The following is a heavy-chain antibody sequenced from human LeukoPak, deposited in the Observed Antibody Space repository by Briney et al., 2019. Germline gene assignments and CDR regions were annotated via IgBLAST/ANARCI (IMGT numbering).Heavy chain of an antibody. D-gene: IGHD2-2*01. CDR3: ARDKAVVVPAAMGRGNWFDP. Sequence: SETLSLTCTVSGGSISSSSYYWGWIRQPPGKGLEWIGSIYYSGSTYYNPSLKSRVTISVDTSKNQFSLKLRSVTAADTAVYYCARDKAVVVPAAMGRGNWFDPWGQGTLVTVSS. CDR1: GGSISSSSYY. V-gene: IGHV4-39*07. J-gene: IGHJ5*02. CDR2: IYYSGST.